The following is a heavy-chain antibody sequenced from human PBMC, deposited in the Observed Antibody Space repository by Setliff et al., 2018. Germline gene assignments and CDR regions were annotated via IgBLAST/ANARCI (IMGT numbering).Heavy chain of an antibody. CDR1: GVSINSLSW. Sequence: PSETLSLTCAVSGVSINSLSWWSWIRQPAGKGLEWIGRIYTTWSTNYNPSLKSRVTISLDTSKSQFFLKLNSVTAADTGVYYCARMTGFAYMDVWGKGTPVTVSS. CDR3: ARMTGFAYMDV. J-gene: IGHJ6*03. V-gene: IGHV4-61*02. CDR2: IYTTWST.